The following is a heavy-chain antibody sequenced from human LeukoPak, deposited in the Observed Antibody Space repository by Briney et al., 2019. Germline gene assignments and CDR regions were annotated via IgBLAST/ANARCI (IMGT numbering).Heavy chain of an antibody. CDR3: ARVRRGIAANYFDY. D-gene: IGHD6-13*01. CDR2: INPSGGST. Sequence: ASVTVSCKASGYTFTSYYMHWVRQAPGQGRDRMGIINPSGGSTSYPQQFQGRVTMTTDTSTSTVYMELSSLRSEDTAVYYCARVRRGIAANYFDYWGQGTLVSVSS. CDR1: GYTFTSYY. J-gene: IGHJ4*02. V-gene: IGHV1-46*01.